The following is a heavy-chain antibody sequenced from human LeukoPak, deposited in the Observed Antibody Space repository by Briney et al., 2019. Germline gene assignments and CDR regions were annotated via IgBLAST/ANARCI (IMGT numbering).Heavy chain of an antibody. CDR3: ARDDPSRYGGVRDAFDI. CDR1: GFTFSSYS. CDR2: ISSSSSYI. Sequence: GRSLRLSCAASGFTFSSYSMNWVRQAPGKGLEWVSSISSSSSYIYYADSVKGRFTISRDNAKNSLYLQMNSLRAEDTAVYYCARDDPSRYGGVRDAFDIWGQGTMVTVSS. D-gene: IGHD4-23*01. J-gene: IGHJ3*02. V-gene: IGHV3-21*01.